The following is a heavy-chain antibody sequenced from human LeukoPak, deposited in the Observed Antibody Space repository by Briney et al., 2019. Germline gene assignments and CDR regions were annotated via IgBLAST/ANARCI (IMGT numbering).Heavy chain of an antibody. J-gene: IGHJ4*02. Sequence: EPGGSLRLSCAASGFTFSSYAMSWVRQAPGKGLEWVSAISGSGGSTYYADSVKGRFTISRDNAENSLYLQMNSLRAEDTAVYYCARVGSSGWYYFDYWGQGTLVTVSS. CDR1: GFTFSSYA. D-gene: IGHD6-19*01. CDR3: ARVGSSGWYYFDY. CDR2: ISGSGGST. V-gene: IGHV3-23*01.